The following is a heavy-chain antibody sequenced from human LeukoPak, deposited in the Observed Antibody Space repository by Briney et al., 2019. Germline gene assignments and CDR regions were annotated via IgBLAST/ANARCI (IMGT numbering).Heavy chain of an antibody. CDR3: ARHKVLVRGVKFSFDY. V-gene: IGHV4-39*01. CDR2: SYYSGST. Sequence: SETLSLTCTVSGGSISSGNYYWGWIRQPPGKGLEWIGSSYYSGSTYYNPSLKSRVTISVDTSKNQFSLKLSSVTAADTAVYYCARHKVLVRGVKFSFDYWGQGTLVTVSS. D-gene: IGHD3-10*01. CDR1: GGSISSGNYY. J-gene: IGHJ4*02.